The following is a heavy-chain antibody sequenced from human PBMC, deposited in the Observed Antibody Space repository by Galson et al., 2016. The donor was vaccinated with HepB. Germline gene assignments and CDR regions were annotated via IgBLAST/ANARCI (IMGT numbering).Heavy chain of an antibody. CDR3: ARELVRSSFDL. Sequence: SLRLSCAGSGFTFSRSGLNWVHQAPVKGLQWVSFIISSVSTIYYADSVMGRLTISRDNAKNSVYLQMHSLRDEDTAVYYCARELVRSSFDLWGQGTMVTVSS. J-gene: IGHJ3*01. D-gene: IGHD3-10*01. CDR2: IISSVSTI. CDR1: GFTFSRSG. V-gene: IGHV3-48*02.